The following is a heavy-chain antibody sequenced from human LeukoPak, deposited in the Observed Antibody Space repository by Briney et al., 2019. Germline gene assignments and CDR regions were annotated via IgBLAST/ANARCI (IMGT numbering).Heavy chain of an antibody. Sequence: SETLSLTCTVSGGSISSYYWSWIRQPPGKGLEWIGYIYYSGSTNYNPSLKSRVTISVDTSKNRFSLKLSSVTAADTAVYYCARSLRGWYFDLWGRGTLVTVSS. D-gene: IGHD3-10*01. J-gene: IGHJ2*01. V-gene: IGHV4-59*01. CDR3: ARSLRGWYFDL. CDR1: GGSISSYY. CDR2: IYYSGST.